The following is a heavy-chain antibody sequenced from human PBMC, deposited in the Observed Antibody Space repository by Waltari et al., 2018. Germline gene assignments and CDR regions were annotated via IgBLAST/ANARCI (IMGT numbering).Heavy chain of an antibody. CDR2: IIPIFGTA. CDR3: ARVVTGPYHYYDSSGYYYDAFDI. V-gene: IGHV1-69*05. D-gene: IGHD3-22*01. CDR1: GGTFSSYA. J-gene: IGHJ3*02. Sequence: QVQLVQSGAEVKKPGSSVKVSCKASGGTFSSYAISWVRQATGQGLEWMGGIIPIFGTANYAQKFQGRVTITMDESTSTAYMELSSLRSEDTAVYYCARVVTGPYHYYDSSGYYYDAFDIWGQGTMVTVSS.